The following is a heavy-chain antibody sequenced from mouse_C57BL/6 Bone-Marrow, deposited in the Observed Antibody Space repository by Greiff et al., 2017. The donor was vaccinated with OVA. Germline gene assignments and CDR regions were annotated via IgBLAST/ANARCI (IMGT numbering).Heavy chain of an antibody. Sequence: VQLQQSGPVLVKPGASVKMSCKASGYTFTDYYMNWVKQSHGKSLEWIGVINPYNGGTSYNQKFKGKATLNVDKSSSTAYMELNSLTSEDSAVYYCARGPYITTVVAVDYWGQGTTLTVSS. CDR3: ARGPYITTVVAVDY. J-gene: IGHJ2*01. V-gene: IGHV1-19*01. D-gene: IGHD1-1*01. CDR2: INPYNGGT. CDR1: GYTFTDYY.